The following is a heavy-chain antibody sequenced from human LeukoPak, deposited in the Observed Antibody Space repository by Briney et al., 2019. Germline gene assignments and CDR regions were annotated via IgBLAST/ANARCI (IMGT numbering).Heavy chain of an antibody. D-gene: IGHD7-27*01. CDR3: AKLTGPFDY. CDR2: IRYDGINK. J-gene: IGHJ4*02. Sequence: GVSLTLSCSASVFPFSSYGVHGVRQARGKGREWVAFIRYDGINKYYADSVKGRFTISRDNSENTLYLQMDSLRAEDTAVYYCAKLTGPFDYWGQGALVTVSS. V-gene: IGHV3-30*02. CDR1: VFPFSSYG.